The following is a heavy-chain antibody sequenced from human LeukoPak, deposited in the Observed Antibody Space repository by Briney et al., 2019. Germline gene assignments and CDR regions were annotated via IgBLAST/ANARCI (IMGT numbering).Heavy chain of an antibody. D-gene: IGHD3-22*01. CDR3: AKALYYYDSSGLFSSEGYFDY. Sequence: PGGYLRLSCAASGFTFSSYGMSWVRQAPGKGLEWVSAISGSGGSTYYADSVKGRFTISRDNSKNTLYLQMNSLRAEDTAVYYCAKALYYYDSSGLFSSEGYFDYWGQGTLVTVSS. CDR2: ISGSGGST. J-gene: IGHJ4*02. CDR1: GFTFSSYG. V-gene: IGHV3-23*01.